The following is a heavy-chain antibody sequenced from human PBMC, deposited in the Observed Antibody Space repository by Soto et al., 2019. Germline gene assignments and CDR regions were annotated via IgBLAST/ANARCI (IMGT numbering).Heavy chain of an antibody. CDR3: APLSPSGAGYYTMDV. D-gene: IGHD6-6*01. CDR2: VSGSGGST. V-gene: IGHV3-23*01. Sequence: EVQLLESGGGLVQPGGSLRLSCVGSGFTFSSNAMNWVRQAPGKGLEWVSAVSGSGGSTYYADSVEGRFTISRDNSRSTLHLQMNSLRVEDTAIYYCAPLSPSGAGYYTMDVWGQGTTVTVSS. CDR1: GFTFSSNA. J-gene: IGHJ6*02.